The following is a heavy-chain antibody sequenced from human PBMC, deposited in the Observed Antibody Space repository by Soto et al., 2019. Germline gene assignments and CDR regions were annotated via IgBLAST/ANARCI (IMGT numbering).Heavy chain of an antibody. CDR2: IWYDGSNK. CDR3: ARETYNWNEFCFDY. D-gene: IGHD1-20*01. V-gene: IGHV3-33*01. J-gene: IGHJ4*02. Sequence: QVQLVESGGGVVQPGRSLRLSCAASGFTFSSYGMHWVRQAPGKGLEWVAVIWYDGSNKYYADSVKGRFTISRDNSKNTLYLQMNSLRAEDTAVDYCARETYNWNEFCFDYWGQGTLVTVSS. CDR1: GFTFSSYG.